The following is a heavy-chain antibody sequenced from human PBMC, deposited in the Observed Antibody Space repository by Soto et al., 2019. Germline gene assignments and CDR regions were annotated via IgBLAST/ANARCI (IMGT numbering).Heavy chain of an antibody. CDR2: IYYSGST. CDR1: GGSISSGGYY. Sequence: PSETLSLTCTVSGGSISSGGYYWSWIRQHPEKGLEWIGYIYYSGSTYYDPSLKSRVTISVDTSKNQFSLKLSSVTAADTAVYYCASHPRGATTYYYYGMDVWGQGTTVTVSS. CDR3: ASHPRGATTYYYYGMDV. D-gene: IGHD1-26*01. J-gene: IGHJ6*02. V-gene: IGHV4-31*03.